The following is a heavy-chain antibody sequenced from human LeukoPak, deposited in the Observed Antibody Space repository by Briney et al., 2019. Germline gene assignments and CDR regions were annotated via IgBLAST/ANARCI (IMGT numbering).Heavy chain of an antibody. D-gene: IGHD2-2*02. CDR1: GFTFSSYS. Sequence: PGGSLRLSCAASGFTFSSYSMNWVRQAPGKGLEWVAVISYDGSNKYYADSVKGRFTISRDNSKNTLYLQMNSLRAEDTAVYYCARDHCSSTSCYTEYMDVWGKGTTVTVSS. V-gene: IGHV3-30*03. CDR2: ISYDGSNK. J-gene: IGHJ6*03. CDR3: ARDHCSSTSCYTEYMDV.